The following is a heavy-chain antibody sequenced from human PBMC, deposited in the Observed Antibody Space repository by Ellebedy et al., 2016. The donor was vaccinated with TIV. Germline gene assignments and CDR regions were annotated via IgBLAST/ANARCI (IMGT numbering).Heavy chain of an antibody. CDR3: ALTPDDFWSGYPDY. Sequence: GESLKISXKGSGYSFTSYWISWVRQMPGKGLEWMGRIDPSDSYTNYSPSFQGHVTISADKSISTAYLQWSSLKASDTAMYYCALTPDDFWSGYPDYWGQGTLVTVSS. J-gene: IGHJ4*02. CDR2: IDPSDSYT. V-gene: IGHV5-10-1*01. CDR1: GYSFTSYW. D-gene: IGHD3-3*01.